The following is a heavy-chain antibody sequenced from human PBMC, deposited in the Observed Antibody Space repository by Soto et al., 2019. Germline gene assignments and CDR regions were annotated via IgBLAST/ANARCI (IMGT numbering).Heavy chain of an antibody. V-gene: IGHV3-30-3*01. CDR3: ERDRRYSYGRHDAFDI. D-gene: IGHD5-18*01. CDR2: ISYDGSNK. Sequence: PGGSLRLSCAAAGFTFSSYAMHWVRQAPGKGLEWVAVISYDGSNKYYADSVKGRFTISRDNSKNTLYLQMNSLRAEDTAVYYCERDRRYSYGRHDAFDIWGQVTMVTVSS. CDR1: GFTFSSYA. J-gene: IGHJ3*02.